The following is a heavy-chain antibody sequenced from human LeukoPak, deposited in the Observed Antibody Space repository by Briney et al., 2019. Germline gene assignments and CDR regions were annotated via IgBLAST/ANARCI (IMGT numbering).Heavy chain of an antibody. D-gene: IGHD1-26*01. CDR3: ARDARSGSGSYSAFDI. V-gene: IGHV3-21*01. CDR2: ISSSSSYI. CDR1: GFTFSSYS. Sequence: GGSLRLSCAASGFTFSSYSMNWVRQAPGKGLEWVSSISSSSSYIYYADSVKGRFTISRDNAKNSLYLQMNSLRAEDTAVCYCARDARSGSGSYSAFDIWGQGTMVTVSS. J-gene: IGHJ3*02.